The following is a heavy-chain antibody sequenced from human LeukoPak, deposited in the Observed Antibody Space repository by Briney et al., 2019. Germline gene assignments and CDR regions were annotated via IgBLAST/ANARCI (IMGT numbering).Heavy chain of an antibody. V-gene: IGHV3-7*03. J-gene: IGHJ4*02. CDR1: GFTFSSFW. Sequence: GGSLRLSCAASGFTFSSFWMTWVRQAPGKGLEWVANIRQHGSEKYYVDSVKGRFTISRDNAKNSLYLQMNSLRAEDTAVYYCASLNSYSSSWYFDYWGQGTLVTVSS. CDR3: ASLNSYSSSWYFDY. CDR2: IRQHGSEK. D-gene: IGHD6-13*01.